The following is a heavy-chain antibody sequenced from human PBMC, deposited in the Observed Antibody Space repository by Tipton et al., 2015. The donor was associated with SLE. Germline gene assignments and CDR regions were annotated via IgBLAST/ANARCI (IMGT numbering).Heavy chain of an antibody. Sequence: SLRLSCAASGFTFSSYDMHWVRQAPGKGLEWVAVIWYDGSNKYYADSVKGRFAISRDNSKTTLYLQMNSLRAEGTDVYYCANGLSIIAALDYWGQGTLVTVSS. J-gene: IGHJ4*02. V-gene: IGHV3-33*08. CDR2: IWYDGSNK. CDR3: ANGLSIIAALDY. D-gene: IGHD6-13*01. CDR1: GFTFSSYD.